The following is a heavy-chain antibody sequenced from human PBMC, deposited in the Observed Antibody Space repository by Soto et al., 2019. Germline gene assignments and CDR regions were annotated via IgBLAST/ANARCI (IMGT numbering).Heavy chain of an antibody. D-gene: IGHD3-9*01. J-gene: IGHJ4*02. CDR3: VKNSGWLNT. V-gene: IGHV3-23*01. Sequence: GGSLRLSCAASGFPFGTTDMSWVRQAPGEGLEWVSTIDGSGGITFYADSVKGRFTISRDNSRNTVYLQMNSLRGDDTALYYCVKNSGWLNTWGQGALVTVSS. CDR1: GFPFGTTD. CDR2: IDGSGGIT.